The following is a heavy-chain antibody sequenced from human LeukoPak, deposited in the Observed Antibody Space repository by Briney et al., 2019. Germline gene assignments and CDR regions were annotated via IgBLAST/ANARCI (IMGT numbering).Heavy chain of an antibody. CDR3: AKDPSPRLYGDYGY. J-gene: IGHJ4*02. Sequence: PGGSLRLSCAASGFTFSSYGMHWVRQAPGKGLEWVAFISYDGGNTHYADSVKGRFTISRDNPKNTLYLQMNSLRAEDTAMYYCAKDPSPRLYGDYGYWGQGTLVTVSS. V-gene: IGHV3-30*18. CDR1: GFTFSSYG. D-gene: IGHD4-17*01. CDR2: ISYDGGNT.